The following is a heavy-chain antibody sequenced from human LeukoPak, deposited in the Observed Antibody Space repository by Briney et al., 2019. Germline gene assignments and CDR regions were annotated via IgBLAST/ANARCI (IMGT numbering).Heavy chain of an antibody. Sequence: GGSLRLSCAASGFTFSSYAMSWVRQAPGKGLEWVSAISGSGGSTYYADSVKGRFTISRDNSKNTLYLQMNSLRAGDTAVYYCAKQQIHSLIQLWSSDYWGQGTLVTVSS. J-gene: IGHJ4*02. CDR3: AKQQIHSLIQLWSSDY. CDR1: GFTFSSYA. CDR2: ISGSGGST. V-gene: IGHV3-23*01. D-gene: IGHD5-18*01.